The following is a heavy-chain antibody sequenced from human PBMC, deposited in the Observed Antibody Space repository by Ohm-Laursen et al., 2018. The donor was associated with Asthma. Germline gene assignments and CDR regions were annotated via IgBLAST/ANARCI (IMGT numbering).Heavy chain of an antibody. J-gene: IGHJ6*02. CDR1: GFTFSSYA. CDR3: ARDFFGYYGSGSYYGLRGGMDV. CDR2: ISGSGGST. V-gene: IGHV3-23*01. Sequence: GSLRLSCTATGFTFSSYAMSWVRQAPGKGLEWVSAISGSGGSTYYADSVKGRFTISRDNAKNSLYLQMNSLRAEDTAVYYCARDFFGYYGSGSYYGLRGGMDVWGQGTTVTVSS. D-gene: IGHD3-10*01.